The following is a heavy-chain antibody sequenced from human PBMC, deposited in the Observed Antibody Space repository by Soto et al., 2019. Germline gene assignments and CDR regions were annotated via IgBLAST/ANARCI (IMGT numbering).Heavy chain of an antibody. CDR1: GGSISSYY. CDR2: IYYTGST. CDR3: ARGRLDSSSWNLIDYYYGMDV. J-gene: IGHJ6*02. D-gene: IGHD6-13*01. V-gene: IGHV4-59*12. Sequence: SETLSLTCTVSGGSISSYYWSWIRQPPGKGLEWIGYIYYTGSTNYNPSLKSRVTISVDTSKNQFSLKLSSVTAADTAVYYCARGRLDSSSWNLIDYYYGMDVWGQGTTVTVSS.